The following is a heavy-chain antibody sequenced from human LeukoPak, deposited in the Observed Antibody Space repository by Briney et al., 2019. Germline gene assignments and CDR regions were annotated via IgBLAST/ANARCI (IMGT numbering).Heavy chain of an antibody. J-gene: IGHJ6*02. CDR1: GYTLRNNA. Sequence: ASVKVSCKASGYTLRNNAFHWVRXAPGQXLEWMGWTHDIDGYTRYSQEFQGRVTITRDTSASTAYMELSSLTSEDMAVYYCARGANYAMDVWGQGTTVTVSS. V-gene: IGHV1-3*02. CDR3: ARGANYAMDV. CDR2: THDIDGYT.